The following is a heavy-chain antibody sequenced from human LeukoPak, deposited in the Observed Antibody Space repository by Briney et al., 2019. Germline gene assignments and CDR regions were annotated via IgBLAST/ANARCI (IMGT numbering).Heavy chain of an antibody. V-gene: IGHV3-23*01. CDR2: INGSGGST. D-gene: IGHD3-10*01. J-gene: IGHJ5*02. CDR3: AKYYYGSGSYYNVKLYNWFDP. Sequence: GGSLRLSCAVSGFTFSSYPMSWVRQAPGKGLEWVSAINGSGGSTYYADSVKGRFTISRDNSKNTLYLQMNSLRAEDTAVYYCAKYYYGSGSYYNVKLYNWFDPWGQGTLVTVSS. CDR1: GFTFSSYP.